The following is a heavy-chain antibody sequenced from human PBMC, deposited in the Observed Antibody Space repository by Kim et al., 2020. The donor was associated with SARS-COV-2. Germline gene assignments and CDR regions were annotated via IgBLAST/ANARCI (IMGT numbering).Heavy chain of an antibody. Sequence: GGSLRLSCATSGFTFGDYAMHWVRQAPGKGLEWVSGISYNTGSIVYADSVKGRFTISRDNAKNSLYLQMNSLRAEDTALYYSTKAYCSSTNCYIVYWGQGTPVTVSP. CDR2: ISYNTGSI. D-gene: IGHD2-2*02. V-gene: IGHV3-9*01. CDR1: GFTFGDYA. CDR3: TKAYCSSTNCYIVY. J-gene: IGHJ4*02.